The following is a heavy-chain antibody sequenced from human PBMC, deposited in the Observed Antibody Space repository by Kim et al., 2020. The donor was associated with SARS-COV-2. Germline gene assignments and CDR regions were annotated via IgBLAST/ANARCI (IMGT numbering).Heavy chain of an antibody. V-gene: IGHV3-23*01. Sequence: THYADSVKGRFIISRDNSRGTLSLQINNLRAEDTAIYYCAAWIGAHFDCWGQGTQVTVSS. D-gene: IGHD3-10*01. CDR3: AAWIGAHFDC. J-gene: IGHJ4*02. CDR2: T.